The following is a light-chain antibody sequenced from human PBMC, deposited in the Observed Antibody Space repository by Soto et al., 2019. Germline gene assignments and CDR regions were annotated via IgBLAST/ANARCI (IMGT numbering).Light chain of an antibody. J-gene: IGKJ2*01. Sequence: EIVLTQSPATLSLSPGERATLSCRASQSVSRYLAWYQQKPGQAPRLLIYDASNRATGIPARFSGSGSGTDFTLTISSPEPEDFAVYYCQERSSWPAYTFGQGTKLEIK. V-gene: IGKV3-11*01. CDR1: QSVSRY. CDR2: DAS. CDR3: QERSSWPAYT.